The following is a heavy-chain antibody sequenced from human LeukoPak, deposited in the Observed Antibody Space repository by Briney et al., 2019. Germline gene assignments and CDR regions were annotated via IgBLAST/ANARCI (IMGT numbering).Heavy chain of an antibody. CDR3: AKERVWWLPLKLRDYYYYGMYA. Sequence: GGSLRLSCAASGFTFSSYGMHWVRQAPGKGLEWVAVMSYDGSKKYYADSVKGRFTISRDNSKNTLYLQMNSLRPEDTPVYYCAKERVWWLPLKLRDYYYYGMYAWGPGTPVTVS. J-gene: IGHJ6*02. CDR1: GFTFSSYG. V-gene: IGHV3-30*18. D-gene: IGHD5-12*01. CDR2: MSYDGSKK.